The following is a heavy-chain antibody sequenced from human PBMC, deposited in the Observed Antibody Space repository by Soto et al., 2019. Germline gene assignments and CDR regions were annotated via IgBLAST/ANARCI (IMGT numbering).Heavy chain of an antibody. Sequence: QVQLVQSGAEVKPPGASVKVSCKASGYTFTGHYMHWVRQVSGKRLEHLGWLKSDNGGTYYAPKFQGRVTFTRDTPTSTAYRELGGLQSDDTAVYFCARDLCPLGSGSACPLYGLDIWGQGTTVVVS. V-gene: IGHV1-2*02. J-gene: IGHJ6*02. CDR3: ARDLCPLGSGSACPLYGLDI. D-gene: IGHD3-10*01. CDR1: GYTFTGHY. CDR2: LKSDNGGT.